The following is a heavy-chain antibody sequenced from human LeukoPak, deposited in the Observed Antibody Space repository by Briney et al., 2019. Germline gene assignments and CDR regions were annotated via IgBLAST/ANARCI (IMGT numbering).Heavy chain of an antibody. J-gene: IGHJ6*02. CDR3: ATEGAAVAPYGMDV. CDR1: GFTFSSYN. V-gene: IGHV3-48*04. CDR2: ISGSSTTI. D-gene: IGHD6-19*01. Sequence: GGSLRLSCAASGFTFSSYNMNWVRQAPGKGLEWVPYISGSSTTIYYADSVKGRFTISRDNAKNSLYLQMNSLRAEDTAVYYCATEGAAVAPYGMDVWGQGTTVIVSS.